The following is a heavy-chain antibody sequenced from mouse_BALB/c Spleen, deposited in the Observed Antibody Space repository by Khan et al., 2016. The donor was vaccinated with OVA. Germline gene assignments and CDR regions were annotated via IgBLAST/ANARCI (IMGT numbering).Heavy chain of an antibody. J-gene: IGHJ2*01. CDR1: GYSFTSYW. CDR2: IYPGNSDT. V-gene: IGHV1-5*01. D-gene: IGHD2-4*01. Sequence: VRLQQSGTVLARPGASVKMSCKASGYSFTSYWMHWVKQRPGQGLEWIGAIYPGNSDTRYNQKFKGKAKLTAVTSASTAYMELSSLTNEDSAVYYCTRSYDSYYFDYWGQGTTRTVSS. CDR3: TRSYDSYYFDY.